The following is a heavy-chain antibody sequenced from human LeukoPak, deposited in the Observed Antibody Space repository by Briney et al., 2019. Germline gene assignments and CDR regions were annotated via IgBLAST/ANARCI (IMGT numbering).Heavy chain of an antibody. J-gene: IGHJ5*02. CDR2: IIPIFGTA. D-gene: IGHD2-2*01. CDR1: GGTFSSYA. Sequence: SVKVSCKASGGTFSSYAISWVRQAPGQGLEWMGGIIPIFGTANYAQKFQGRVTITADESTSTAYMELSSLRSEDTAVYYCATAGVVPAASWFDPWGQGTLVTVSS. V-gene: IGHV1-69*13. CDR3: ATAGVVPAASWFDP.